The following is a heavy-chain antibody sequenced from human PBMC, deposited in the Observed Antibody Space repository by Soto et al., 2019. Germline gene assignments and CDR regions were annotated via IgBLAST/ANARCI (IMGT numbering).Heavy chain of an antibody. V-gene: IGHV3-23*01. CDR3: VKEGRDWNSRGSFDL. J-gene: IGHJ3*01. CDR1: EVHFGSHD. CDR2: ITSGGGGA. D-gene: IGHD1-1*01. Sequence: GSLRPPCVAPEVHFGSHDNDRVPPAPGKGLEWVSLITSGGGGANYADSVKGRFTISRDNSKNTLYLQMNSLRAEDTAIYHCVKEGRDWNSRGSFDLWGRGTMVTVSS.